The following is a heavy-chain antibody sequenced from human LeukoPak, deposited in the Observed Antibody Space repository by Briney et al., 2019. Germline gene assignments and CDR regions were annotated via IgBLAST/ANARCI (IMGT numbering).Heavy chain of an antibody. J-gene: IGHJ3*02. CDR1: GFTFSGYA. V-gene: IGHV3-48*02. CDR2: IYSSDTT. CDR3: ARDLHYAFDI. Sequence: GGSLRLSCAASGFTFSGYAMNWVRQAPGKGLEWVSHIYSSDTTYADSVKGRFTISRDNAKNSLYLQMNSLRDEDTAAYYCARDLHYAFDIWGQGTMVTASS. D-gene: IGHD3-10*01.